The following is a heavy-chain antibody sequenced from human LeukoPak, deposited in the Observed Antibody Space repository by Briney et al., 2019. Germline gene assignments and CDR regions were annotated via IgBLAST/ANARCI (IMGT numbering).Heavy chain of an antibody. CDR3: ARDRLAVPYYFDY. V-gene: IGHV1-69*05. CDR2: IIPIFGTA. D-gene: IGHD6-19*01. CDR1: GGTFSSYA. Sequence: SVKVSCKXSGGTFSSYAISWVRQAPGQGLERMGRIIPIFGTANYAQKFQGRVTITTDESTSTAYMELSSLRSEDTAVYYCARDRLAVPYYFDYWGQGTLVTVSS. J-gene: IGHJ4*02.